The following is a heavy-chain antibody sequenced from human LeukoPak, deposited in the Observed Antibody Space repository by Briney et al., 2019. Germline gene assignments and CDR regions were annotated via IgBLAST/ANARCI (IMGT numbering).Heavy chain of an antibody. Sequence: PGGSLRLSCAASGFSFSSYWMHWVRQAPGKGQVWVSRINSDGSSTIYADSVRGRFTISRDNSKNTLYLQMNSLRVDDTAVYYCARDVQGGYCRSASCYSDYWGQGTLVTVSS. CDR1: GFSFSSYW. CDR3: ARDVQGGYCRSASCYSDY. V-gene: IGHV3-74*01. CDR2: INSDGSST. D-gene: IGHD2-2*01. J-gene: IGHJ4*02.